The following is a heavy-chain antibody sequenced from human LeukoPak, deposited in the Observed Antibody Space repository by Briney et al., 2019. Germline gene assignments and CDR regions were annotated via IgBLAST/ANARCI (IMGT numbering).Heavy chain of an antibody. CDR1: GGSISSYY. J-gene: IGHJ4*02. CDR3: VGGYYGSGSYYNAGYFDY. Sequence: SETLSLTCTVSGGSISSYYWSWIRQPPGKGLEWIGYIYYSGSTNYNPSLKSRVTISVDTSKNQFSLKLSSVTAADTAVYYCVGGYYGSGSYYNAGYFDYWGQGTLVTVSS. D-gene: IGHD3-10*01. V-gene: IGHV4-59*01. CDR2: IYYSGST.